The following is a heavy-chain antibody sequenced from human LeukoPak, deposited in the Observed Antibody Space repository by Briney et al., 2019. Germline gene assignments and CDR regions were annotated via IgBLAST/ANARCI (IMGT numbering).Heavy chain of an antibody. J-gene: IGHJ4*02. CDR1: GFTFSSHW. V-gene: IGHV3-21*01. D-gene: IGHD3-16*01. CDR3: IRDLFDDYSLDY. CDR2: INSDSSLM. Sequence: PGGSLRLSCAASGFTFSSHWMTWVRQAPGKGLEWVSSINSDSSLMFYAESVKGRFTISRDNARNSLYLQMNSLRAEDTAVYYCIRDLFDDYSLDYWGQGALVTVSS.